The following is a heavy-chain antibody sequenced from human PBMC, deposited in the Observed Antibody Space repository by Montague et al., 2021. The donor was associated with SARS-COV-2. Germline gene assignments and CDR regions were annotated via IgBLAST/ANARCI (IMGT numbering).Heavy chain of an antibody. D-gene: IGHD5-24*01. V-gene: IGHV4-61*08. Sequence: SETLSLTCTVSGGSISSGDYYWSWIRQPPGKGLEWIGYIYYSGSTNYNPSLKSRVTISVDTSKNQFSLKLNSVTAADTAVYYCARVFPRWLQFDPYFDYWGQGTLVTVSS. CDR3: ARVFPRWLQFDPYFDY. CDR1: GGSISSGDYY. CDR2: IYYSGST. J-gene: IGHJ4*02.